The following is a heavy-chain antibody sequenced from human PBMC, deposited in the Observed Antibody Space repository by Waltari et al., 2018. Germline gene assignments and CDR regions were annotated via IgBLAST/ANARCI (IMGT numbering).Heavy chain of an antibody. V-gene: IGHV3-48*04. Sequence: EVQLVESGGGLVQPGGSLRLSCAASGFTFSSYSMNWVRQAPGKGLEWVSYISSSSSTIYYADSVKGRFTISRDNAKNSLYLQMNSLRAEDTAVYYCARDRGSTSWLDFDDAFDIWGQGTMVTVSS. CDR1: GFTFSSYS. D-gene: IGHD2-2*01. J-gene: IGHJ3*02. CDR3: ARDRGSTSWLDFDDAFDI. CDR2: ISSSSSTI.